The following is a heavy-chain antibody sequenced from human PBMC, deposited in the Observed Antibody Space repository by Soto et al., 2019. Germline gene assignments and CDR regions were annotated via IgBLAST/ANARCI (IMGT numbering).Heavy chain of an antibody. D-gene: IGHD3-3*01. J-gene: IGHJ4*02. V-gene: IGHV1-2*02. CDR2: INPNRGGT. CDR1: GYTFTGYY. Sequence: QVQLVQSGAEVKKPGASVKVSCKASGYTFTGYYMPWVRQAPGQGLEWMGWINPNRGGTNYAQKFQGRVTMTRDTSISTAYMELRRLRSDDTAVYYCARGRGSDDFWSGPTLDYWGQGTLVTVSS. CDR3: ARGRGSDDFWSGPTLDY.